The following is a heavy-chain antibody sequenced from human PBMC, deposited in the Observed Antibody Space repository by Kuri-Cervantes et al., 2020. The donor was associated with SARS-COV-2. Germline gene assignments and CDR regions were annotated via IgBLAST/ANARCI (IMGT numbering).Heavy chain of an antibody. J-gene: IGHJ4*02. CDR3: ARTHDSSGYYYVGRRGQFDY. D-gene: IGHD3-22*01. CDR1: GFTFSDYY. V-gene: IGHV3-69-1*01. Sequence: GESLKISCAASGFTFSDYYMNWVRQAPGKGLEWVSSISSSSTIYYADSVKGRFTISRDNAKNSLYLQMNSLRAEDTAVYYCARTHDSSGYYYVGRRGQFDYWGQGTLVTVSS. CDR2: ISSSSTI.